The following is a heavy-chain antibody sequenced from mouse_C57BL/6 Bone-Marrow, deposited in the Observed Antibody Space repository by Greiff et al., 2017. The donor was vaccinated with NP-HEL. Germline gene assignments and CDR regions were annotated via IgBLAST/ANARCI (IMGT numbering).Heavy chain of an antibody. CDR3: ARVYYYGSGYFDV. CDR1: GYSITSGYY. J-gene: IGHJ1*03. Sequence: EVKLQESGPGLVKPSQSLSLTCSVTGYSITSGYYWNWIRQFPGNKLEWMGYISYDGSNNYNPSLKNRISITRDTSKNQFFLKLNSVTTEDTATYYCARVYYYGSGYFDVWGTGTTVTVSS. D-gene: IGHD1-1*01. V-gene: IGHV3-6*01. CDR2: ISYDGSN.